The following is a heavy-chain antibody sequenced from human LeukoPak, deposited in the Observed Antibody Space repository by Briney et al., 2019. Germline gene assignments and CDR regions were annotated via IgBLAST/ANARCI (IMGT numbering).Heavy chain of an antibody. D-gene: IGHD4-11*01. CDR3: TKDRLTTVTTSTWFDP. V-gene: IGHV3-33*06. CDR2: ILYDGSNK. Sequence: PGRSLRLSCAASGFTFSSYGMHWVRQAPGKGLEWVAVILYDGSNKDYADSVKGRFTISRDNSKNTLYLQMNSLRAEDTAVYYCTKDRLTTVTTSTWFDPWGQGTLVTVSS. J-gene: IGHJ5*02. CDR1: GFTFSSYG.